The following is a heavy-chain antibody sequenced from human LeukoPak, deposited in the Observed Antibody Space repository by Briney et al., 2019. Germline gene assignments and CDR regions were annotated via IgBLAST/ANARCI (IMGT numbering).Heavy chain of an antibody. Sequence: PGGSLRLSCTASGFTFGTYWMSWIRQTPEKGLEWVANMNRDGSEAYYLDSVKGGFTISRDNAKKSVYMQMNSLRADDTAVYYGARGFGPNSIDYWGQGTLVTLSS. J-gene: IGHJ4*02. CDR1: GFTFGTYW. CDR3: ARGFGPNSIDY. CDR2: MNRDGSEA. V-gene: IGHV3-7*01. D-gene: IGHD4/OR15-4a*01.